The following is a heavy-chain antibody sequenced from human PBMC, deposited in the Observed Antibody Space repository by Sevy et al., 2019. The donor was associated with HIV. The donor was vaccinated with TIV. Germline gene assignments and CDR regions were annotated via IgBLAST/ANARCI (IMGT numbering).Heavy chain of an antibody. V-gene: IGHV3-48*03. CDR3: AREAIGRGWFDP. CDR2: ISSSGSTI. CDR1: GFTFSSYE. D-gene: IGHD3-10*01. J-gene: IGHJ5*02. Sequence: GGSLRLSCAASGFTFSSYEMNWVRQAPGKGLEWVSYISSSGSTIYYADSVKGRFTISRDNAKNSLYLQMNSLRAEDTAVYYCAREAIGRGWFDPWGQGTLVTVSS.